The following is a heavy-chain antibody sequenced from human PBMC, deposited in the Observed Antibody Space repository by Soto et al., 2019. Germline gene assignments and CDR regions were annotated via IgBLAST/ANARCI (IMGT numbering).Heavy chain of an antibody. D-gene: IGHD2-21*01. Sequence: EVQVLESGGGLVQPGGSLRLSCAASGFIFSSYVMTWVRQAPGKGLEWVSTITGSGGSTYYADSVKGRFTISRDNSKNTLYLQMNSLRDEDTAVYYCAKDRGDCGGDCLKVYWFDPWGQGTLVTVSS. J-gene: IGHJ5*02. V-gene: IGHV3-23*01. CDR3: AKDRGDCGGDCLKVYWFDP. CDR2: ITGSGGST. CDR1: GFIFSSYV.